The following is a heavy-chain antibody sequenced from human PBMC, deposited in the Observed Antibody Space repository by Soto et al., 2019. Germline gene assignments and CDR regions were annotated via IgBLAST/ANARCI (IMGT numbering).Heavy chain of an antibody. CDR2: INHSGST. Sequence: PSETLSLTCTVYGESFSGYYWSWIRQPPGKGLEWIGEINHSGSTNYNPSLKSRVTISVDTSKNQFSLKLSSVTAADTAVYYCARARLLRFLEWTYTGLDYWGQGTLVTVSS. CDR1: GESFSGYY. J-gene: IGHJ4*02. CDR3: ARARLLRFLEWTYTGLDY. V-gene: IGHV4-34*01. D-gene: IGHD3-3*01.